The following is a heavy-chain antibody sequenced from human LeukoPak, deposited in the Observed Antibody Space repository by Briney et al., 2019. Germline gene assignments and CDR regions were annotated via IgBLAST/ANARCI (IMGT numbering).Heavy chain of an antibody. Sequence: SQNLSLTCAVPGDSIRSGGYCGGWNRQPRGRGLEWIVYMDDSGNNYYNPSLKSRVTISVDRSKNQFSLKLSSVTAADTAVYYCAREGYDILTGIGYFDLWGRGTLVTVSS. D-gene: IGHD3-9*01. CDR3: AREGYDILTGIGYFDL. V-gene: IGHV4-30-2*01. J-gene: IGHJ2*01. CDR2: MDDSGNN. CDR1: GDSIRSGGYC.